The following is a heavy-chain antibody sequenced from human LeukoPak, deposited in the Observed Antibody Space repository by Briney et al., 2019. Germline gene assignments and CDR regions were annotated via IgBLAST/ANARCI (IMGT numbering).Heavy chain of an antibody. CDR2: IIPIFGTA. CDR1: GGTFSSYA. V-gene: IGHV1-69*13. J-gene: IGHJ4*02. CDR3: ARALYSGSSCLGY. Sequence: GASVKVSCKASGGTFSSYAISWVRQAPGQGLEWMGGIIPIFGTANYAQKFQGRVTITADESTSTAYMELSSLRSEDTAVYYCARALYSGSSCLGYWGQGTLVTVSS. D-gene: IGHD1-26*01.